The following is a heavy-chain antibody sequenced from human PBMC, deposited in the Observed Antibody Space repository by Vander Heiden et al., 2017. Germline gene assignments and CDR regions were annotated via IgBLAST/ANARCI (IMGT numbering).Heavy chain of an antibody. D-gene: IGHD3-22*01. CDR3: ARLRDYYDSSGLYYFDY. J-gene: IGHJ4*02. CDR2: IYPGDSDT. CDR1: GYRFTSYW. V-gene: IGHV5-51*01. Sequence: EVQLVQSGAEVHKPGESLKIPCKGSGYRFTSYWIGCVRQMPGKGLEWMGIIYPGDSDTRYSPSFQGQVTISADKSISTAYLQWSSLKASDTAMYYCARLRDYYDSSGLYYFDYWGQGTLVTVSS.